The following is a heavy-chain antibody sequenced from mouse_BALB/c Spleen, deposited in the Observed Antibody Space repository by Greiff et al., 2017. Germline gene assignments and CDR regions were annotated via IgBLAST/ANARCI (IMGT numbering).Heavy chain of an antibody. J-gene: IGHJ3*01. D-gene: IGHD2-4*01. CDR2: INPGSGGT. Sequence: QVQLKQSGAELVRPGTSVKVSCKASGYAFTNYLIEWVKQRPGQGLEWIGVINPGSGGTNYNEKFKGKATLTADKSSSTAYMQLSSLTSDDSAVYFCARKATMITTVSAYWGQGTLVTVSA. V-gene: IGHV1-54*01. CDR1: GYAFTNYL. CDR3: ARKATMITTVSAY.